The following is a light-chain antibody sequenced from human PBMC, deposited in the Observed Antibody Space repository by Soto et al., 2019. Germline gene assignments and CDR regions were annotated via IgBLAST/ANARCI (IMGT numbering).Light chain of an antibody. J-gene: IGKJ1*01. CDR3: HKYDGTPPWT. V-gene: IGKV4-1*01. Sequence: DIVMTQSPDSLAVSLGERATINCKSSQSVLYGSNDKNYLAWYQQKPGQPPRLLISWASTRESGVPDRFSGSGSATDFTLTISCRQAEDVAVYYCHKYDGTPPWTLGQGTKVGIK. CDR1: QSVLYGSNDKNY. CDR2: WAS.